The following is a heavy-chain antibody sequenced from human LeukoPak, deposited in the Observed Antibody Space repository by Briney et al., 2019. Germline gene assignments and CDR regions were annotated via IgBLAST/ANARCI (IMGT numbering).Heavy chain of an antibody. CDR3: ARDSELVIAAAGNYYMDV. CDR2: INPNSGGT. V-gene: IGHV1-2*02. D-gene: IGHD6-13*01. Sequence: ASVKVSCKASGYTFTGYYMHWVRQAPGQGLEWMGWINPNSGGTNYAQKFQSRATMTRDTSISTAYMELSRLRSDDTAVYYCARDSELVIAAAGNYYMDVWGKGTTVTVSS. CDR1: GYTFTGYY. J-gene: IGHJ6*03.